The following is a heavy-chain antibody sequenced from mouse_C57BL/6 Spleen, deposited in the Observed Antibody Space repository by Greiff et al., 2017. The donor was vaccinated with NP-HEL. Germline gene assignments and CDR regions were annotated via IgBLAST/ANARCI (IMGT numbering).Heavy chain of an antibody. J-gene: IGHJ2*01. CDR2: ISDGGSYT. CDR3: ARAGTYFDY. CDR1: GFTFSSYA. Sequence: EVKVVESGGGLVKPGGSLKLSCAASGFTFSSYAMSWVRQTPEKRLEWVATISDGGSYTYYPDNVKGRFTISRDNAKNNLYLQKSHVKSEDTAMYYSARAGTYFDYWGKGTTLTVSS. V-gene: IGHV5-4*03. D-gene: IGHD4-1*01.